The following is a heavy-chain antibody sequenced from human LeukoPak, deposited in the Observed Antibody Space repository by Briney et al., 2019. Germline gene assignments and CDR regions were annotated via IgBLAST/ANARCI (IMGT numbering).Heavy chain of an antibody. Sequence: SETLSLTCTVSGGSIDSNNFCWGWIRQPPGKGLEWIGYIYYSGSTNYNPSLKSRVTISVDTSKNQFSLKLSSVTAADTAVYYCARHGPTYYDISKAFRYNWFDPWGQGTLVTVSS. CDR2: IYYSGST. D-gene: IGHD3-9*01. J-gene: IGHJ5*02. CDR3: ARHGPTYYDISKAFRYNWFDP. V-gene: IGHV4-61*05. CDR1: GGSIDSNNFC.